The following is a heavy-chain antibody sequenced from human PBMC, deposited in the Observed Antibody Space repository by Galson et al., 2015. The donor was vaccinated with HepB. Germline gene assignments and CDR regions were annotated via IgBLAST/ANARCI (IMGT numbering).Heavy chain of an antibody. J-gene: IGHJ6*03. CDR3: ARGGGVVVAADYYYYMDV. V-gene: IGHV7-4-1*02. CDR2: INTNTGNP. D-gene: IGHD2-15*01. Sequence: VSCKASGYTFTSYAMNWVRQAPGQGLEWMGWINTNTGNPTYAQGFTGRFVFSLDTSVSTAYLQISSLKAEDTAVYYCARGGGVVVAADYYYYMDVWGKGTTVTVSS. CDR1: GYTFTSYA.